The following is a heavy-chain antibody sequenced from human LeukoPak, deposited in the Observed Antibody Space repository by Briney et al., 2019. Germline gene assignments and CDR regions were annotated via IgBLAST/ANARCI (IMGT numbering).Heavy chain of an antibody. CDR2: IIPILGIA. Sequence: ASVKVSCKASGGTFSSYAISWVRQAPGQGLEWMGRIIPILGIANYAQKFQGRVTITADKSTSTAYMELSSLRSEDTAVYYCASENVIDYGDYVESGYFDYWGQGTLVTVSS. CDR3: ASENVIDYGDYVESGYFDY. D-gene: IGHD4-17*01. J-gene: IGHJ4*02. CDR1: GGTFSSYA. V-gene: IGHV1-69*04.